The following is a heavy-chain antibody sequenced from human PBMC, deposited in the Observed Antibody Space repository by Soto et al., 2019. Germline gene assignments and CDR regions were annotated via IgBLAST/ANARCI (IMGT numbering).Heavy chain of an antibody. Sequence: QLQLQESGPGLVRPSGTLSLTCAVSGGFTSTNNWWSWVRQPPGKGLEWIGDAYHSGSTEYNPSLESRVSISVDKSKNQISLKLTSATAADTAVYYCATSPPSSYYGGSGTFDYWGQGTLVTVSS. D-gene: IGHD3-10*01. V-gene: IGHV4-4*02. J-gene: IGHJ4*02. CDR1: GGFTSTNNW. CDR2: AYHSGST. CDR3: ATSPPSSYYGGSGTFDY.